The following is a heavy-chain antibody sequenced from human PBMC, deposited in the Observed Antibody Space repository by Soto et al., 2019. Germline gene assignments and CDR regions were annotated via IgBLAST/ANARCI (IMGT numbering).Heavy chain of an antibody. J-gene: IGHJ3*01. V-gene: IGHV3-48*02. CDR3: ARDGNYYDSSGFWP. Sequence: LRLSCAASGFSFRSYSMNWVRQAPGKGLEWISYISSSSMTIYYADSVKDRFIISRDNAKNSLYLQMNSLRDEDTAVYYCARDGNYYDSSGFWPWGQGTMVTVSS. CDR2: ISSSSMTI. D-gene: IGHD3-22*01. CDR1: GFSFRSYS.